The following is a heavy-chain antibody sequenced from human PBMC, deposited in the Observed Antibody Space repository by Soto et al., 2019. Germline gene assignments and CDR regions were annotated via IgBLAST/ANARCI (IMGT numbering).Heavy chain of an antibody. V-gene: IGHV3-33*01. J-gene: IGHJ6*02. Sequence: QVQLVESGGGVVQPGRSLRLSCAASGFTFSSYGMHWVRQAPGKGLEWVAVIWYDGSNKYYADSVKGRFTISRDNSKNTLYLQMNSLRAEDTAVYYCARVPPGHRQQLAASYYYYYYGMDVWGQGTTVTVSS. CDR1: GFTFSSYG. CDR2: IWYDGSNK. CDR3: ARVPPGHRQQLAASYYYYYYGMDV. D-gene: IGHD6-13*01.